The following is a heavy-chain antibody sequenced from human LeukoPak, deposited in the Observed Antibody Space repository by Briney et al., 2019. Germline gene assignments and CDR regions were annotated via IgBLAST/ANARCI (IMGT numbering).Heavy chain of an antibody. CDR1: GFTFSSYG. Sequence: PGGSLRLSCAASGFTFSSYGMHWVRQAPGKGLEWVAFIRYDGSNKYYADSVKGRFTISRDNSKNTLYLQMNSLRAEDTAVYYCAKEERYYDILTGYYHPDYYYYMDVWGKGTTVTISS. D-gene: IGHD3-9*01. CDR2: IRYDGSNK. V-gene: IGHV3-30*02. J-gene: IGHJ6*03. CDR3: AKEERYYDILTGYYHPDYYYYMDV.